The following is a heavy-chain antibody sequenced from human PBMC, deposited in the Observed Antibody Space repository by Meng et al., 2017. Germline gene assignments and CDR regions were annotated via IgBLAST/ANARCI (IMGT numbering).Heavy chain of an antibody. CDR3: ATISPRDSSGLSFDY. J-gene: IGHJ4*02. V-gene: IGHV7-4-1*02. Sequence: VRVVQSGSWLKNLGASVKVSCKAFGYTFTSYAMNWVRQAPGQGLEWMGWINTNTGNPTYAQGFTGRFVFSLDTSVSTAYLQISSLKAEDTAVYYCATISPRDSSGLSFDYWGQGTLVTVSS. CDR2: INTNTGNP. D-gene: IGHD3-22*01. CDR1: GYTFTSYA.